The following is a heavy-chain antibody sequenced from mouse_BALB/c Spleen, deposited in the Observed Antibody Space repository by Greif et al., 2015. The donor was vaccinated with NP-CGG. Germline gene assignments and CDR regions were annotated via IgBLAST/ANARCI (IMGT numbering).Heavy chain of an antibody. CDR1: GFTFSSYA. J-gene: IGHJ4*01. V-gene: IGHV5-6-5*01. CDR2: ISSGGST. D-gene: IGHD1-1*01. Sequence: EVQRVESGGGLVKPGGSLKLSCAASGFTFSSYAMSWVRQTPEKRLEWVASISSGGSTYYPDSVKGRFTISRDNARNILDLQMSSLRSEDTAMYYCARGRIGYGSRYYAMDYWGQGTSVTVSS. CDR3: ARGRIGYGSRYYAMDY.